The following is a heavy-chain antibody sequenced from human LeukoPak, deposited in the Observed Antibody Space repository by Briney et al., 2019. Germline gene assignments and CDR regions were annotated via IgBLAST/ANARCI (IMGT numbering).Heavy chain of an antibody. D-gene: IGHD2-2*01. CDR2: FFYSGST. CDR1: GASINKYY. CDR3: ARNAGTKDYYYGMDV. J-gene: IGHJ6*02. Sequence: SETLSLTCTVSGASINKYYWNWVRQPPGKGLEWIGYFFYSGSTRYNPSLKSRVTISGDMSNNQFSLRLTSLTAADTAVYYCARNAGTKDYYYGMDVRGQGTTVIVSS. V-gene: IGHV4-59*08.